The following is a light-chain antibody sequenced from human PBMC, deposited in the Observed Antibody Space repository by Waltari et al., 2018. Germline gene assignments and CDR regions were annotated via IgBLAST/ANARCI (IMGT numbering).Light chain of an antibody. V-gene: IGKV1-39*01. Sequence: DIQLTQSPSSLSASVGDRVTITCRASQTVSIYLNWYQQKPGKAPDLLVHAASTLHSGVPSRFSDSGSGTDFTLTITNLQPEDFATYYCQQSYSNPRTFGQGTKLEIK. CDR1: QTVSIY. CDR2: AAS. J-gene: IGKJ2*02. CDR3: QQSYSNPRT.